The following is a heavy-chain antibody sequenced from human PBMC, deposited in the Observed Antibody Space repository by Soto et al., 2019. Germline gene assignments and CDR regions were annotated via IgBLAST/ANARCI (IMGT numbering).Heavy chain of an antibody. CDR2: IRSKTDGGTT. V-gene: IGHV3-15*01. D-gene: IGHD3-10*01. CDR1: GFTFTNAW. J-gene: IGHJ5*02. Sequence: EVQLVESGGGLVKPGGSLRLSCAASGFTFTNAWMSWVRQAPGKGLEWVGRIRSKTDGGTTDYAAPVKGRFTISRDDSENTLYLQMNSLKTEDTAVYFCANYRSPWGQGTLVTVSS. CDR3: ANYRSP.